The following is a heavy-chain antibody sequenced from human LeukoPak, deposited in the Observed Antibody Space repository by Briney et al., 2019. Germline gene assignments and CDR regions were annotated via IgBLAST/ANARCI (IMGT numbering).Heavy chain of an antibody. V-gene: IGHV3-23*01. CDR3: AKPYYYGSGSYFLHFDF. Sequence: PGGSLRLSCAASGFTFSSYAMSWVRQAPGKGLEWVSAISGSGDRTYYADSVRGRFTISRDNSKNTLYLQMNGLRAEDTAVYYCAKPYYYGSGSYFLHFDFWGQGALVTVSS. D-gene: IGHD3-10*01. CDR1: GFTFSSYA. J-gene: IGHJ4*02. CDR2: ISGSGDRT.